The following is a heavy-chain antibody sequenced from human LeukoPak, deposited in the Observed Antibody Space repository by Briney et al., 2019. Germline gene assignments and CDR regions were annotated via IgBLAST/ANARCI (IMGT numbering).Heavy chain of an antibody. J-gene: IGHJ5*02. CDR2: INPSGGST. D-gene: IGHD2-15*01. V-gene: IGHV1-46*01. CDR3: ARGQRELGYCSGGSCYGIGFDP. CDR1: GYTFTIYY. Sequence: ASVKVSFKASGYTFTIYYMHWVRQAPGQGLEWMGIINPSGGSTSYAQKFQGRVTMTRDTSTSTVYMELSSLRSEDTAVYYCARGQRELGYCSGGSCYGIGFDPWGQGTLVTVSS.